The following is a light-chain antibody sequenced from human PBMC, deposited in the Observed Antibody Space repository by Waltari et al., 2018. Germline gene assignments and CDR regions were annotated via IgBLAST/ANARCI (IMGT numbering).Light chain of an antibody. CDR3: SAYISRSISYVI. Sequence: QPALTQPASMSGSPGQSVTISCTGNSSDISDYNFVSWYQQHPGKGPKLIIYYVTNRPSCVSKRFSGSNSGNRASLTISWLQAEDEADYYCSAYISRSISYVIFGGGTKLTVL. V-gene: IGLV2-14*03. CDR1: SSDISDYNF. CDR2: YVT. J-gene: IGLJ2*01.